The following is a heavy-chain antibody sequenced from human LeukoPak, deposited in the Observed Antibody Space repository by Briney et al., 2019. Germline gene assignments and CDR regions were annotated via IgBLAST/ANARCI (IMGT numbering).Heavy chain of an antibody. CDR2: IYYSGST. V-gene: IGHV4-59*01. J-gene: IGHJ4*02. Sequence: TSETLSLTCTVSGGSISSYYWSWIRQPPGKGLEWIGYIYYSGSTNYNPSLKSRVTISVDTSKNQFSLKLSSVTAADTAVYYCARDQPPPQYYDSSGLDYWGQGTLVTVSS. CDR3: ARDQPPPQYYDSSGLDY. CDR1: GGSISSYY. D-gene: IGHD3-22*01.